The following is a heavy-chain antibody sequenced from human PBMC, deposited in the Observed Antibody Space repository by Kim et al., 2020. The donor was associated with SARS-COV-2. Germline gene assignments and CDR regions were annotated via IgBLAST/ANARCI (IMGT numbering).Heavy chain of an antibody. CDR1: GFTFSSYA. V-gene: IGHV3-30*04. CDR3: ARERGGLGEYLDY. CDR2: ISYDGSNK. D-gene: IGHD3-10*01. J-gene: IGHJ4*02. Sequence: GGSLRLSCAASGFTFSSYAMHWVRQAPGKGLEWVAIISYDGSNKYYADSVKGRFTISRDNSKNTLYLQMNSLRAEDTAVYYCARERGGLGEYLDYWGQGTLVTVSS.